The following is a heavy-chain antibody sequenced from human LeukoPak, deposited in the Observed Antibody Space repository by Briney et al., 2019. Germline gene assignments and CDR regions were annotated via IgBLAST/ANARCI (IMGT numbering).Heavy chain of an antibody. CDR3: ARDTRQDYYYYGMDV. J-gene: IGHJ6*02. CDR1: GGSVSSGSYY. V-gene: IGHV4-61*01. CDR2: IYYSGST. Sequence: PETLSLTCTVSGGSVSSGSYYWSWIRQPPGKGLEWIGYIYYSGSTNYNPSLKSRVTISVDTSKNQFSLKLSSVTAADTAVYYCARDTRQDYYYYGMDVWGQGTTVTVSS.